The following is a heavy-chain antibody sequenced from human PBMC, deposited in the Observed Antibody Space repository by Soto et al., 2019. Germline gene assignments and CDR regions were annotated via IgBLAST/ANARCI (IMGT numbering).Heavy chain of an antibody. Sequence: GESLKISCKGSGYNFTTFWIGWVRQMPGKGLEWMGIIYPGDSETIYSPDFEGQVTISADRSTNTAYLQWRSLRASDTAMYYCARLGFPGAIYFDSWGLGTLVTVSS. J-gene: IGHJ4*02. CDR1: GYNFTTFW. V-gene: IGHV5-51*01. CDR3: ARLGFPGAIYFDS. CDR2: IYPGDSET.